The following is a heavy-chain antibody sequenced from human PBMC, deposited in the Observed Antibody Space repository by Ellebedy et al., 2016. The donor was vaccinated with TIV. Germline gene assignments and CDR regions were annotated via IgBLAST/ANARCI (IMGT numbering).Heavy chain of an antibody. Sequence: SETLSLTXSVSGVYVGSGGYSWNCVRQRPGRGLEWIGYIVYTGTTYYNPSLEIRLSISLDPSKDQFSLDLASLTAADTAIYYCAVGTFDRGSGKYPAYWGQGPQVLVSS. CDR2: IVYTGTT. CDR1: GVYVGSGGYS. V-gene: IGHV4-31*03. D-gene: IGHD3-10*01. CDR3: AVGTFDRGSGKYPAY. J-gene: IGHJ4*02.